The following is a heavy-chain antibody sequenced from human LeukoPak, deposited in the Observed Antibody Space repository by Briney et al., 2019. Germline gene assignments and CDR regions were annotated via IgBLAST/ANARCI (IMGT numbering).Heavy chain of an antibody. Sequence: SETLSLTCTVSGGSISSGGYYWSWIRQHPGKGLEGIGYIYYSGSTYYNQSLKSRVTISVDTSKNQFSLKLSSVTAADTAVYYCARAISSGLYYYFDYWGQGTLVTVSS. CDR2: IYYSGST. CDR3: ARAISSGLYYYFDY. V-gene: IGHV4-31*03. J-gene: IGHJ4*02. D-gene: IGHD3-22*01. CDR1: GGSISSGGYY.